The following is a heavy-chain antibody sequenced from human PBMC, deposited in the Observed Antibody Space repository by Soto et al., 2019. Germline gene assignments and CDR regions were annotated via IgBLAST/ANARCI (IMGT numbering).Heavy chain of an antibody. CDR1: GFTVSSTY. CDR3: ARDRIEAAGTPRFNYYYGMDV. Sequence: VQLVESGGGLIQPGGSLRLSCAASGFTVSSTYMTWVRQAPGKGLEWVSVIYGGLTTSYADSVKGRFTISRDNSKNTVFLQMNSLRAEDTAVYYCARDRIEAAGTPRFNYYYGMDVWGQGTTVTVSS. J-gene: IGHJ6*02. V-gene: IGHV3-53*01. D-gene: IGHD6-13*01. CDR2: IYGGLTT.